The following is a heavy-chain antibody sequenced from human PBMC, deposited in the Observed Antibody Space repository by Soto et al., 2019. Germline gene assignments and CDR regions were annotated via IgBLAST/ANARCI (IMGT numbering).Heavy chain of an antibody. V-gene: IGHV3-48*03. D-gene: IGHD1-20*01. CDR1: GFTFSSYE. CDR3: ARDGLVTGSAGVYYYYGMDV. J-gene: IGHJ6*02. CDR2: ISSSGSTI. Sequence: GGSLRLSCAASGFTFSSYEMNWVRQAPGKGLEWVSYISSSGSTIYYADSVKGRFTISRDNAKNSLYLQMNSLRAEDTAVYYCARDGLVTGSAGVYYYYGMDVWGQGTTVTVSS.